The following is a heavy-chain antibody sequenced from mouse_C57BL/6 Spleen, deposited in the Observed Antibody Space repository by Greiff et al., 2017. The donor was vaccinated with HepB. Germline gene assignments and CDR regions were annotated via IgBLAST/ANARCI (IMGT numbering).Heavy chain of an antibody. CDR2: INPYNGGT. CDR3: ASHIYYYGSSSFAY. Sequence: DVKLQESGPVLVKPGASVKMSCKASGYTFTDYYMNWVKQSNGKSLEWIGVINPYNGGTSYNQKFKGKATLTVDKSSSTAYMELNSLTSEDSAVYYCASHIYYYGSSSFAYWGQGTLVTVSA. D-gene: IGHD1-1*01. V-gene: IGHV1-19*01. CDR1: GYTFTDYY. J-gene: IGHJ3*01.